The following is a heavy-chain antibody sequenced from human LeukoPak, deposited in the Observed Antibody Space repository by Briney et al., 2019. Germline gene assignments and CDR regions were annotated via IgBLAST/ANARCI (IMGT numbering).Heavy chain of an antibody. CDR1: GFTFTGYY. CDR2: INPHSGGT. V-gene: IGHV1-2*02. D-gene: IGHD2-21*02. Sequence: EASVKVSCKASGFTFTGYYIHWVRQAPGQGLEWMGYINPHSGGTTSPQKFQGRVTMTTDTSISAAYMELSSLISDDTAMYYCLREGNELLSKNFDYWGQGTLVTVSS. J-gene: IGHJ4*02. CDR3: LREGNELLSKNFDY.